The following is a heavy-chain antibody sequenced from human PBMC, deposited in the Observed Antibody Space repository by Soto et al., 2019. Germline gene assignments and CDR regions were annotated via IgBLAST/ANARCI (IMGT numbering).Heavy chain of an antibody. Sequence: QVQLVESGGGVVQPGRSLRLSCAASGFTFSSNAMHWSRQAPGKGREWVAVISYDGSNKYYADSVKGRFTISRDNSKNTLYLQMNSLRAEDTAVYYCARGGWNYEYAFDIWGQGTMVTVSS. D-gene: IGHD1-7*01. J-gene: IGHJ3*02. V-gene: IGHV3-30-3*01. CDR3: ARGGWNYEYAFDI. CDR2: ISYDGSNK. CDR1: GFTFSSNA.